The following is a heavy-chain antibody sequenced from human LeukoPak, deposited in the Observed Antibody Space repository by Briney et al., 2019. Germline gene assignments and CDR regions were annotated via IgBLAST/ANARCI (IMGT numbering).Heavy chain of an antibody. CDR1: GFTFSSYG. V-gene: IGHV3-30*02. CDR3: ASPGIAAAGTGIFDY. Sequence: GGSLRLSCAASGFTFSSYGIHWVRQAPGKGLEWVAFIRYDGSNKYYADSVKGRFTISRDNSKNTLYLQMNRLRAEDTAVYYCASPGIAAAGTGIFDYWGQGTLVTVSS. CDR2: IRYDGSNK. J-gene: IGHJ4*02. D-gene: IGHD6-13*01.